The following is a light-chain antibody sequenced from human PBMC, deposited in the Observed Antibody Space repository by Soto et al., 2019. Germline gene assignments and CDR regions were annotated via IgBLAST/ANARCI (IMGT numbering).Light chain of an antibody. CDR3: HQYASSPIS. V-gene: IGKV3-20*01. Sequence: EIVLTQSPGTLSLASGERATLSCRASQSVSSNLVAWYQQKPGQAPMLLISGASRWATGIPDRFSGSGSGTDFTLSISRLEPEDYAVYHCHQYASSPISFGGGTKVEAK. CDR1: QSVSSNL. CDR2: GAS. J-gene: IGKJ4*01.